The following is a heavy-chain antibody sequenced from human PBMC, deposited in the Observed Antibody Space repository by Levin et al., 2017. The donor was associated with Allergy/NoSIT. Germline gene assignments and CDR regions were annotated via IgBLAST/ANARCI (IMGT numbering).Heavy chain of an antibody. D-gene: IGHD3-10*01. J-gene: IGHJ6*03. Sequence: ASVKVSCKASGYTFTSYGISWVRQAPGQGLEWMGWISAYNGNTNYAQKLQGRVTMTTDTSTSTAYMELRSPRSDDMAVYYCARMVRGVIIKDYYYYMDVWGKGTTVTVSS. CDR1: GYTFTSYG. CDR3: ARMVRGVIIKDYYYYMDV. V-gene: IGHV1-18*03. CDR2: ISAYNGNT.